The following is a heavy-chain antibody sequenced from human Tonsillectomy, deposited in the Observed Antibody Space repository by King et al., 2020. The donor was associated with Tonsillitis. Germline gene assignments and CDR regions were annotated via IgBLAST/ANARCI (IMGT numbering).Heavy chain of an antibody. V-gene: IGHV3-23*04. D-gene: IGHD4-23*01. CDR3: AQGGYGGRGYYYYVMDV. CDR2: ISGSGDRT. J-gene: IGHJ6*02. CDR1: GFTFSSYA. Sequence: DVQLVESGGGLVQPGGSLRLSCAASGFTFSSYAMSWVRQAPGKGLEWVSAISGSGDRTYYADAVKGRFTISRDNSKNTLYLKMNSLRAEDTAVYFCAQGGYGGRGYYYYVMDVWGQGTTVTVSS.